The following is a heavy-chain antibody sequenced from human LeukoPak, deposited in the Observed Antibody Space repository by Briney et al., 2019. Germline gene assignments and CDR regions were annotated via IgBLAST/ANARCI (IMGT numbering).Heavy chain of an antibody. Sequence: SETLSLTCTVSGDSVSDTRYYWGCIRQPPGMGLEWIGSIYSRGRTSYNPSLKGRLTISSDTSKNHFSLKLNYVIAPDTAVYYCARRAYSSSSFCFDPWGQGTLVTVSS. J-gene: IGHJ5*02. CDR1: GDSVSDTRYY. V-gene: IGHV4-39*07. D-gene: IGHD6-6*01. CDR2: IYSRGRT. CDR3: ARRAYSSSSFCFDP.